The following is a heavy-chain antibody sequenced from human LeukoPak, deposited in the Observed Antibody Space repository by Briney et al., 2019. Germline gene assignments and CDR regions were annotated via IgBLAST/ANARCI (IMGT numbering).Heavy chain of an antibody. D-gene: IGHD3-9*01. V-gene: IGHV3-7*01. CDR2: IKQDGSEK. J-gene: IGHJ4*02. Sequence: GGSLRRSCAASGFTFSSYWMSWVRQAPGKGLEWVANIKQDGSEKYYVDSVKGRFTISRDNAKNSLYLQMNSLRAEDTAVYYCARVRSKEYYDILTGYYPDCWGQGTLVTVSS. CDR3: ARVRSKEYYDILTGYYPDC. CDR1: GFTFSSYW.